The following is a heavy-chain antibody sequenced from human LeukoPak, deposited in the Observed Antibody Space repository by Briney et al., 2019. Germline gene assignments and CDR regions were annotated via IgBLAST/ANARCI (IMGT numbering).Heavy chain of an antibody. Sequence: SGGSLRLSCAASGFTFSSYGMHWVRQAPGKGLEWVAVISYDGGNKYYADSVKGRFTISRDNSKNTLYLQMNSLRAEDTAVYYCAKWAVSADYYYMDVWGKGTTVTVSS. CDR2: ISYDGGNK. V-gene: IGHV3-30*18. CDR3: AKWAVSADYYYMDV. J-gene: IGHJ6*03. CDR1: GFTFSSYG.